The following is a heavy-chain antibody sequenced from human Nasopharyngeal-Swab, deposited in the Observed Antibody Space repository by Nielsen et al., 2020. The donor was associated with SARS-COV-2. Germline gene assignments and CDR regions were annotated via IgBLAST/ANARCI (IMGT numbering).Heavy chain of an antibody. J-gene: IGHJ6*03. V-gene: IGHV6-1*01. D-gene: IGHD2-2*01. CDR3: ARARRTDIVVVPAAPQGYYMDV. Sequence: SQTLSLTCAISGDSVSSNSAAWNWIRQSPSRGLEWLGRTYYRSKWYNDYAVSVKSRITINPDTSKNQFSLQLNSVTPEDTAVYYCARARRTDIVVVPAAPQGYYMDVWGKGTTVTVSS. CDR1: GDSVSSNSAA. CDR2: TYYRSKWYN.